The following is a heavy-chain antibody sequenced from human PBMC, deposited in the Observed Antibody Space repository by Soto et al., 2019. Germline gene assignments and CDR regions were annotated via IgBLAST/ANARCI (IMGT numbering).Heavy chain of an antibody. J-gene: IGHJ4*02. D-gene: IGHD6-13*01. CDR1: GFTFSRYI. CDR2: ISGSSGST. V-gene: IGHV3-23*01. Sequence: LILSCAASGFTFSRYIMNWVRRAPGKGLEWVSAISGSSGSTYYADSVKGRFTISRDNSKNTLYLQMNSLRAEDTAVYYCAKDSAVTYYFDYWGQGTRVTVSS. CDR3: AKDSAVTYYFDY.